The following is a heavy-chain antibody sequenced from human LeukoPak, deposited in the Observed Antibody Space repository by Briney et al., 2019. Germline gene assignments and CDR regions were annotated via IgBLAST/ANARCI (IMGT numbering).Heavy chain of an antibody. D-gene: IGHD5-18*01. CDR2: IYYSGST. CDR1: GGSISSGDYY. J-gene: IGHJ6*02. V-gene: IGHV4-30-4*01. CDR3: ARGGGYSYGNLYYYYGMDV. Sequence: PSETLSFTCTVSGGSISSGDYYWSWIRQPPGKGLEWIGYIYYSGSTYYNPSLKSRVTISVDTSKNQFSLKLSSVTAADTAVYYCARGGGYSYGNLYYYYGMDVWGQGTTVTVSS.